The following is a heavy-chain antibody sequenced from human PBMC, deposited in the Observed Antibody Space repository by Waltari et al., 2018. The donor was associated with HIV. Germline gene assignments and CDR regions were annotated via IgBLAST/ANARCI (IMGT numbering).Heavy chain of an antibody. CDR1: GYTFTSHW. V-gene: IGHV5-51*01. Sequence: EVQLVQSGAEVKKPGESLKISCQGFGYTFTSHWIGWVRQMPGKGLEWMVSIYPGDSDTQYIPSFQGLVTISVDESMNTAYLQGSSLKASDTAMYYCVRRGGFCSGGRCCAHAFDLWGQGTMVTVSS. J-gene: IGHJ3*01. CDR2: IYPGDSDT. D-gene: IGHD2-15*01. CDR3: VRRGGFCSGGRCCAHAFDL.